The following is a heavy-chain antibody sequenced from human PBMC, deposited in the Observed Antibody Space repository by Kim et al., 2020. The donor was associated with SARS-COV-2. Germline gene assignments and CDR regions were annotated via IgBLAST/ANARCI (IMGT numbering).Heavy chain of an antibody. CDR1: GDSISSANSY. V-gene: IGHV4-39*01. J-gene: IGHJ4*02. Sequence: SETLSLTCIVSGDSISSANSYWGWIRQPPGTGLEWIGTIYHSGSTYYNPSLKSRVAISVDTSKSHFSLRLKSVTVADTAIYSCARQSGMAARQVSDYWGQGTLVTVSP. CDR3: ARQSGMAARQVSDY. CDR2: IYHSGST. D-gene: IGHD6-6*01.